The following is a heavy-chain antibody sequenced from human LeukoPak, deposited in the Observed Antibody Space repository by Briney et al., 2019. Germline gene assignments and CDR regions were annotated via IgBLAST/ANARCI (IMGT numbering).Heavy chain of an antibody. CDR3: TSHDYGDYPFDY. CDR2: IRSKANSYAT. Sequence: GGSLRLSCAASGFTFSGSALHWVRQASGKGLEWDGRIRSKANSYATAYAASVRGRFTISRDDSKDTAYLRMNSLKTEDTAVYYCTSHDYGDYPFDYWGQGTLVTVSS. CDR1: GFTFSGSA. V-gene: IGHV3-73*01. D-gene: IGHD4-17*01. J-gene: IGHJ4*02.